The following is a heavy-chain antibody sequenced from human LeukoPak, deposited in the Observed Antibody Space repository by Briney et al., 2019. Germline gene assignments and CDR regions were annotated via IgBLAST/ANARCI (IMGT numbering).Heavy chain of an antibody. Sequence: GSLRLSCAASGFKFSSYSMKWVRQAPGKGLEWIGSIYHSGSTYYNPSLKSRVTISVDTSKNQFSLKLSSVTAADTAVYYCASGRRYSSGWSDYWGQGTLVTVSS. D-gene: IGHD6-19*01. V-gene: IGHV4-38-2*01. CDR2: IYHSGST. CDR1: GFKFSSYS. CDR3: ASGRRYSSGWSDY. J-gene: IGHJ4*02.